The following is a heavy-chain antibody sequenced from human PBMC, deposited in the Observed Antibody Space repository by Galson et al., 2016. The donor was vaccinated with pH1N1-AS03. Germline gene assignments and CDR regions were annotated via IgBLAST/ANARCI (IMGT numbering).Heavy chain of an antibody. CDR2: IDPSGGPT. Sequence: SVKVSCKASGYTLTRYYMHWVRQAPGQGLEWMGIIDPSGGPTTYAPKFQGRNTITTYTSTSTVYMEPVSLRSEHTAVYYFARRYYFAYWGQGTLVTVSS. J-gene: IGHJ4*02. V-gene: IGHV1-46*01. CDR3: ARRYYFAY. D-gene: IGHD3-16*02. CDR1: GYTLTRYY.